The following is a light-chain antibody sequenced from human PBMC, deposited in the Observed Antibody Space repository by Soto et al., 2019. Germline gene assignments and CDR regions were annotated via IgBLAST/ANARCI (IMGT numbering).Light chain of an antibody. Sequence: QSVLTQPPSASGSPGQSVTVSCTGTSSDVGAYKYVSWYQQYPGKAPKLIIYEVSKRPSGVPDRFSGSKSGNTASLTVSGLKAEDEADYYCTSYAGSNIWVFGGGTKLTVL. J-gene: IGLJ3*02. CDR1: SSDVGAYKY. V-gene: IGLV2-8*01. CDR2: EVS. CDR3: TSYAGSNIWV.